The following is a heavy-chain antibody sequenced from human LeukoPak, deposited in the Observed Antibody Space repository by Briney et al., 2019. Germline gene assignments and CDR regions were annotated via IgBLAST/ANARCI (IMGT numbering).Heavy chain of an antibody. Sequence: PGRSLRLSCAASGFTFSSYGMHWVRQAPGKGLEWVAVIWYDGSNKYYADSVKGRFTISRDNSKNTLYLQMNSLRAEDTAVYYCASSSMVRGVSVTPGYYYYYGMDVWGKGTTVTVSS. D-gene: IGHD3-10*01. CDR2: IWYDGSNK. CDR3: ASSSMVRGVSVTPGYYYYYGMDV. V-gene: IGHV3-30*19. J-gene: IGHJ6*04. CDR1: GFTFSSYG.